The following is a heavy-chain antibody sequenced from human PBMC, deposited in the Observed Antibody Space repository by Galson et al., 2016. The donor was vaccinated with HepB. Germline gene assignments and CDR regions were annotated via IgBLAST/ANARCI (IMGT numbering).Heavy chain of an antibody. CDR1: GGSISSYY. Sequence: ETLSLTCTVPGGSISSYYWSWIRQPPGKGLEWLGYIYYSGSTNYNPSLKSRVPISVDTSKNQFSLKLSSVTAAATAVYYCARDRSYSSGWRTPKSDYGMDVWGQGTTVTVSS. J-gene: IGHJ6*02. V-gene: IGHV4-59*01. CDR3: ARDRSYSSGWRTPKSDYGMDV. CDR2: IYYSGST. D-gene: IGHD6-19*01.